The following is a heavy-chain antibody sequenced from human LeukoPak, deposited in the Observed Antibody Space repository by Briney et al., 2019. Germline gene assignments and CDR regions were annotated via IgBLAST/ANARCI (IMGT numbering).Heavy chain of an antibody. CDR2: ISSSGSTI. CDR3: ARGGGYCWMTTNYYFDY. D-gene: IGHD2-21*01. Sequence: YYWGWIRQPPGKGLEWVSYISSSGSTIYYADSVKGRFTISRDNAKNSLYLQMNSLRAEDTAVYYCARGGGYCWMTTNYYFDYWGQGTLVTVSS. V-gene: IGHV3-11*01. CDR1: YY. J-gene: IGHJ4*02.